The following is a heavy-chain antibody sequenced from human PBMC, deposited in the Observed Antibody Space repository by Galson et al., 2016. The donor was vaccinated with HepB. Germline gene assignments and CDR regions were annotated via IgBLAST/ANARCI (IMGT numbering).Heavy chain of an antibody. CDR1: GVTVGNNY. CDR3: ARDPPGGGA. D-gene: IGHD4/OR15-4a*01. J-gene: IGHJ4*02. Sequence: SLRLSCAASGVTVGNNYMNWVRQAPGKGLEWVSLIYSGGSIEYADSVRGRFTIPRDSSKNTLYLQMNSLGAEDTAVYYCARDPPGGGAWGQGTLVTVSS. V-gene: IGHV3-66*01. CDR2: IYSGGSI.